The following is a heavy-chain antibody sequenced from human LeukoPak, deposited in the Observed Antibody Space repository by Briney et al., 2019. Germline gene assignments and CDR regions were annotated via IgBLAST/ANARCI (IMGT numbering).Heavy chain of an antibody. CDR3: AKAEGSAMVWGAFDY. V-gene: IGHV3-30*02. CDR1: GFTFSSYG. D-gene: IGHD5-18*01. CDR2: IRYDGSNK. J-gene: IGHJ4*02. Sequence: PGGSLRLSCAASGFTFSSYGMHWVRQAPGKGLEWVAFIRYDGSNKYYADSVKGRFTISRDNSKNTLYLQMNSLRAEDTAVYYCAKAEGSAMVWGAFDYWGQGTLVTVSS.